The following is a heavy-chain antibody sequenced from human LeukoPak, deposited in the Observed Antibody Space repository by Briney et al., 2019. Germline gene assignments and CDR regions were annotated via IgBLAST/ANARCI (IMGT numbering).Heavy chain of an antibody. V-gene: IGHV4-4*02. J-gene: IGHJ6*03. CDR2: IYHSGST. D-gene: IGHD2-15*01. CDR3: ARRSWYCSGGSCYYYYYMDV. Sequence: PGGSLRLSCAASGFTFSTFAMHWVRQPPGKGLEWIGEIYHSGSTNYNPSLKSRVTISVDKSKNQFSLKLSSVTAADTAVYYCARRSWYCSGGSCYYYYYMDVWGKGTTVTVSS. CDR1: GFTFSTFAM.